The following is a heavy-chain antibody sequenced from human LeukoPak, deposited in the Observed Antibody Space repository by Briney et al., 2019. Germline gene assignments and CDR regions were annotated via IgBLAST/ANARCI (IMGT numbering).Heavy chain of an antibody. V-gene: IGHV4-34*01. Sequence: SETLSLTCAVYGGSFSGYYWSWIRQPPGKGLEWIGEINHSGSTNYNPSLESRVTISVDTSKNQFSLKLSSVTAADTAVYYCARKHYYDSSGYFFDYWGQGTLVTVSS. CDR1: GGSFSGYY. J-gene: IGHJ4*02. CDR3: ARKHYYDSSGYFFDY. CDR2: INHSGST. D-gene: IGHD3-22*01.